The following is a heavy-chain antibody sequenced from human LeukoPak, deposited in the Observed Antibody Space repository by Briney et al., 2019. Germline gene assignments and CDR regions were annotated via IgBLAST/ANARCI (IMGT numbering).Heavy chain of an antibody. CDR3: ARSLRNAFDI. J-gene: IGHJ3*02. D-gene: IGHD3-3*01. CDR1: GFTFSSYS. CDR2: IRSSSSTI. Sequence: QPGGSLRLSCAASGFTFSSYSMNWVRQAPGKGLEWVSYIRSSSSTIYYADSVKGRFTISTDSANNSLYLQMNSLRAEDTAVYYCARSLRNAFDIWGQGTMVTVSS. V-gene: IGHV3-48*01.